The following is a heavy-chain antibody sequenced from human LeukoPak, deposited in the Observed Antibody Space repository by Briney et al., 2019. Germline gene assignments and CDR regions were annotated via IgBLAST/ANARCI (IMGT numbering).Heavy chain of an antibody. D-gene: IGHD4-23*01. V-gene: IGHV3-7*03. J-gene: IGHJ3*02. CDR1: GFTFSSYW. CDR3: ARTTYGGVLDAFDI. CDR2: INHNGNVN. Sequence: GGSLRLSCAASGFTFSSYWMNWARQAPGKGLEWVASINHNGNVNYYVDSVKGRFTISRDNAKNTLYLQMNSLRAEDTAVYYCARTTYGGVLDAFDIWGQGTMVTVSS.